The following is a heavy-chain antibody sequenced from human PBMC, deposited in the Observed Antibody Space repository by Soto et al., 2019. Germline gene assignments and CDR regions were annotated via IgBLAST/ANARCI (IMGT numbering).Heavy chain of an antibody. V-gene: IGHV3-23*01. J-gene: IGHJ5*02. CDR3: AKGKSTGDIDWFDP. D-gene: IGHD3-10*01. CDR1: GFTRQSYA. Sequence: RLACTASGFTRQSYAMAWVRQAPGKGLEWVSTLIGGHYGTAYSYSVKGRFTVSRDNSKNCLYLQMNSLGVEDTAMYFCAKGKSTGDIDWFDPWGQGSLVTVSS. CDR2: LIGGHYGT.